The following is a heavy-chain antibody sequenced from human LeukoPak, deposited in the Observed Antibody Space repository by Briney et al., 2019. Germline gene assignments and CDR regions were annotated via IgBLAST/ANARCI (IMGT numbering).Heavy chain of an antibody. Sequence: GGSLRLSCAASGFTFSSSAMIWVRQAPGKGLEWVSAISGSGGSTYYADSVKGRFTISRDNSKNTLYLQMNSLRAEDTAVYYSAKGDYSNYFDYWGQGTLVTVSS. D-gene: IGHD4-11*01. CDR2: ISGSGGST. J-gene: IGHJ4*02. CDR1: GFTFSSSA. CDR3: AKGDYSNYFDY. V-gene: IGHV3-23*01.